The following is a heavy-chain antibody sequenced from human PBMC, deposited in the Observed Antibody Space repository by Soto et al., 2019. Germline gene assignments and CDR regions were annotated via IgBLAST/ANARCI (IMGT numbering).Heavy chain of an antibody. CDR3: ARVKGGSYYVDY. J-gene: IGHJ4*02. CDR1: GGSISGGDS. D-gene: IGHD1-26*01. V-gene: IGHV4-30-2*01. CDR2: IYHNGNT. Sequence: SETLSLTCAVSGGSISGGDSWSWIRQPPGKGLEWIGYIYHNGNTYYNPSLKSRVTLSVDRSKNQFSLELKSVTAADTAVYYSARVKGGSYYVDYWGQGTPVTVSS.